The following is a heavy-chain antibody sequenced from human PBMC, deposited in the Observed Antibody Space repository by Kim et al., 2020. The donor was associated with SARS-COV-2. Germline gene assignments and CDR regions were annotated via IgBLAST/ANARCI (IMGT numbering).Heavy chain of an antibody. J-gene: IGHJ4*02. CDR3: ARHGDTAMVASWFDY. Sequence: SETLSLTCTVSGGSISSYYWSWIRQPPGKGLEWIGYIYYSGSTNYNPSLKSRVTISVDTSKNQFSLKLSSVTAADTAVYYCARHGDTAMVASWFDYWGQGTLVTVSS. V-gene: IGHV4-59*08. D-gene: IGHD5-18*01. CDR2: IYYSGST. CDR1: GGSISSYY.